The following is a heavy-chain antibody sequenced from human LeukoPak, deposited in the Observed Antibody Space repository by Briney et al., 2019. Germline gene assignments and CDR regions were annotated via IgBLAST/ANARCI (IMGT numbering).Heavy chain of an antibody. D-gene: IGHD3-22*01. Sequence: GGSLRLSCAASGFTFSTYGMSWVRQAPGKGLEWVSAISGNGGSTYYADSMEGRFTISRDNAKNSLYLQMNSLRAEDTAVYYCARARSDYYDSSGYIDYWGQGTLVTVSS. J-gene: IGHJ4*02. CDR2: ISGNGGST. V-gene: IGHV3-23*01. CDR1: GFTFSTYG. CDR3: ARARSDYYDSSGYIDY.